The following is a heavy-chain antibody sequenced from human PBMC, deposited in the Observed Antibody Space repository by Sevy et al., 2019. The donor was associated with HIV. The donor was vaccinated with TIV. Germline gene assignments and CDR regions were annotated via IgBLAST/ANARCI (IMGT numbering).Heavy chain of an antibody. Sequence: GESLKISCAASGFTFSSYWMSWVRQAPGKGLEWVANIKQDGSEKYYVDSVKGRFTISRDNAKNSLYLQMNSLRAEDTAVYYCARESSSSSGYFDYWGQGTLVTVSS. V-gene: IGHV3-7*01. CDR1: GFTFSSYW. CDR2: IKQDGSEK. D-gene: IGHD6-6*01. CDR3: ARESSSSSGYFDY. J-gene: IGHJ4*02.